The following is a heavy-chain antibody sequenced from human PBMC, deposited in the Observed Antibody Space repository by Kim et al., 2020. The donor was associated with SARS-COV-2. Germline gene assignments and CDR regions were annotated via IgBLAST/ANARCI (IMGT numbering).Heavy chain of an antibody. CDR3: ARVVALGSGWLNY. J-gene: IGHJ4*02. V-gene: IGHV1-3*01. Sequence: YSQKFQGRVTITRDTSASTAYMELSSLRSEDTAVYYCARVVALGSGWLNYWRQGTLVTVSS. D-gene: IGHD6-19*01.